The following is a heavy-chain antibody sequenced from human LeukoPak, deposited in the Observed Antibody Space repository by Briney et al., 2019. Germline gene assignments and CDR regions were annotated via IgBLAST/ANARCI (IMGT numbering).Heavy chain of an antibody. J-gene: IGHJ3*02. CDR1: GYSISIGYY. CDR3: ARSDGYGLGI. V-gene: IGHV4-38-2*02. CDR2: IYSSGST. Sequence: SETLSLTCTVSGYSISIGYYWGWIRQPPGKTLEWIGSIYSSGSTYYNPSLKSRVIIIIDTPKNHFSLTLSSVTAADTAVYYCARSDGYGLGIWGQGTMVTVSS. D-gene: IGHD3-10*01.